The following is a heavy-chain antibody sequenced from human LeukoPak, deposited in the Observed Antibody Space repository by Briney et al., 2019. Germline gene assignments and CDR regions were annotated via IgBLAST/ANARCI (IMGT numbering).Heavy chain of an antibody. V-gene: IGHV4-30-4*08. CDR3: ARRIAASEAFDI. Sequence: SETLSLTCTVSGGSISSGDYYWNWIRQPPGKGLEWIGYIYYSGSSYYNPSLKSRVTISIDTSKNQFSLKLSSVTAADTAVYYRARRIAASEAFDIWGQGTMVTVSS. D-gene: IGHD6-13*01. CDR1: GGSISSGDYY. CDR2: IYYSGSS. J-gene: IGHJ3*02.